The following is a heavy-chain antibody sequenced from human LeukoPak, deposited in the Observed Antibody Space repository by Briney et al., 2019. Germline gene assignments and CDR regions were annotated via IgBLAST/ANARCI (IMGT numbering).Heavy chain of an antibody. CDR3: ARDKLWFGELLSYGPYYYHMDV. D-gene: IGHD3-10*01. J-gene: IGHJ6*03. CDR1: GYTLTELS. CDR2: FDPEDGET. V-gene: IGHV1-24*01. Sequence: GASVKVSCKVSGYTLTELSMHWVRQAPGKGLEWMGGFDPEDGETIYAQKFQGRVTMTEDTSTDTAYMELSSLRSEDTAVYYCARDKLWFGELLSYGPYYYHMDVWGKGTTVTISS.